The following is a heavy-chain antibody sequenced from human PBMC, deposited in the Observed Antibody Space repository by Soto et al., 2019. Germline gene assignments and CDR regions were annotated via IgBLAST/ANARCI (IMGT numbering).Heavy chain of an antibody. D-gene: IGHD3-22*01. CDR1: GDTFSSYT. J-gene: IGHJ6*02. CDR3: GKARYDRRYLYYGMDI. Sequence: QVQLVQSGAEVKKPGSSVKVSCKASGDTFSSYTISWVRQAPEQGLEWMGRTIPVLAITDYARKLQGRVTINADTSTSTVYMELSSLRSEDTAMYYCGKARYDRRYLYYGMDIWGQGTTVTVSS. V-gene: IGHV1-69*02. CDR2: TIPVLAIT.